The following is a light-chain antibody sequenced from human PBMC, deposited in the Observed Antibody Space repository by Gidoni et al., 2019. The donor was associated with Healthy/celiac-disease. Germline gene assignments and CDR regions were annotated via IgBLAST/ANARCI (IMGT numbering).Light chain of an antibody. CDR2: LGS. CDR3: MQALQPCR. CDR1: QSLLHSNGYNY. V-gene: IGKV2-28*01. J-gene: IGKJ2*04. Sequence: DIVMTQSPLSLPVTPGEPASISCRSSQSLLHSNGYNYLDWYLQKPGQSPQLLIYLGSNRASGVPDRFSGSGSGTDFTLKISRVEAEDVGVYYCMQALQPCRFGQGTKLEIK.